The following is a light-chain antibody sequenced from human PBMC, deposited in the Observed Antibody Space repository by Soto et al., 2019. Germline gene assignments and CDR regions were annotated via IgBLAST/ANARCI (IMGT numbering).Light chain of an antibody. V-gene: IGKV1-39*01. CDR1: QSIRNY. CDR3: RQSITPPLT. CDR2: AAS. J-gene: IGKJ4*01. Sequence: DIQMTQSPSSLSASVGDRVTITCRASQSIRNYLNWYQQKPGKAPKLLIYAASTLQSGVPSRFSGSGSGTDFTLTIAGLQPYDSARYFCRQSITPPLTFGGGTKVEIK.